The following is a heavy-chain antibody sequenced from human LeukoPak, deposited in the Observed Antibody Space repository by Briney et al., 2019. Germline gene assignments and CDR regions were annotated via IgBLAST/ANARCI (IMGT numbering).Heavy chain of an antibody. CDR3: ARLPTFTAPFAY. J-gene: IGHJ4*02. Sequence: GGSLRLSCAASGFTFSRYAMHWVRQAPGKGLEWVAVISYDGSNKFYADSVKGRFTISRDNSKNTLYLQMNSLSADDTAVYYCARLPTFTAPFAYWGQGTLVTVSS. V-gene: IGHV3-30-3*01. CDR2: ISYDGSNK. CDR1: GFTFSRYA.